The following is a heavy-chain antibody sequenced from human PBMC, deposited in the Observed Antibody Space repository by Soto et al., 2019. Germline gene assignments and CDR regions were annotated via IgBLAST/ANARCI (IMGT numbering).Heavy chain of an antibody. Sequence: QVQLVESGGGVVQPGRSLRLSCAASGFTFSSYAMHWVRQAPGKGLEWVAVISYDGSNKYYADSVKGRFTISRDSSKNALYLQMNSLRAEDTAVYYCARETQDYSRDDAFYIWGQVTMVTVSS. D-gene: IGHD4-4*01. J-gene: IGHJ3*02. CDR3: ARETQDYSRDDAFYI. CDR1: GFTFSSYA. CDR2: ISYDGSNK. V-gene: IGHV3-30-3*01.